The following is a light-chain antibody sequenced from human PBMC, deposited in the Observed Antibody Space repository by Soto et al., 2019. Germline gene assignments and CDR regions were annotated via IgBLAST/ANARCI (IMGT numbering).Light chain of an antibody. CDR3: MQALQTPTWT. J-gene: IGKJ1*01. CDR1: EIVSSGF. Sequence: EIVLTQSPATLSLSPGERATLSCRASEIVSSGFVAWYLQKPGQSPQLLIYLGSNRASGVPDRFSGSGSGTDFTLKIRRVEAEDVGVYYCMQALQTPTWTFGQGTKVDIK. CDR2: LGS. V-gene: IGKV2-28*01.